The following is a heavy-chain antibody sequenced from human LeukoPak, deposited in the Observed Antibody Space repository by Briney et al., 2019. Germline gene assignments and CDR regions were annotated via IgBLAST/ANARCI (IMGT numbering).Heavy chain of an antibody. J-gene: IGHJ6*02. CDR2: ISSNGGST. Sequence: GGSLRLSCAASGFTFSNYAMHWVRQAPGEGLEYVSAISSNGGSTYYADSMKGRFTISRVNSKNTLFLQMGSLRVEDMAVYYCARGLRAYYYYGMDVWGQGTTVTVSS. CDR3: ARGLRAYYYYGMDV. V-gene: IGHV3-64*02. D-gene: IGHD3-3*01. CDR1: GFTFSNYA.